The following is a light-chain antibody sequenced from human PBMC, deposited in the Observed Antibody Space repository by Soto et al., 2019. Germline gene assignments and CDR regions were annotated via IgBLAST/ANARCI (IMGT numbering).Light chain of an antibody. Sequence: IVLTQSPGTLSLSAGERATLSCRASQRINDDFLAWYQQRPGQPPRLLIYVASFRATGIPDRFSGSGSGTELSLTINRLEPEDAAVYFCQQYGRSPLTFGGGTKVEIK. V-gene: IGKV3-20*01. CDR3: QQYGRSPLT. J-gene: IGKJ4*01. CDR2: VAS. CDR1: QRINDDF.